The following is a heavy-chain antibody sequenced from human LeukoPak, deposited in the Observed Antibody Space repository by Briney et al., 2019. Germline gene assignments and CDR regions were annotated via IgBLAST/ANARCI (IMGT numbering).Heavy chain of an antibody. V-gene: IGHV1-8*03. CDR3: ARTTSFTASGYDY. CDR2: INPNSDDR. D-gene: IGHD6-25*01. Sequence: ASVKVSCKASGYTFTNYHINWVRQSPGHGLEWLGWINPNSDDRGYAQKFQGRVTITRDTSRTTAYMELRSLRSEDTAVYFCARTTSFTASGYDYWGQGTLVTVSS. J-gene: IGHJ4*02. CDR1: GYTFTNYH.